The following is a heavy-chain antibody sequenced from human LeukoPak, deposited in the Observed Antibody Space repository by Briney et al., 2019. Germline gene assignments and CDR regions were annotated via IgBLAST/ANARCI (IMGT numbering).Heavy chain of an antibody. J-gene: IGHJ4*02. D-gene: IGHD1-26*01. CDR3: AVSFSGSYPL. CDR1: GGSISSSSYY. V-gene: IGHV4-39*01. Sequence: SETLSLTCTVSGGSISSSSYYWGWIRQPPGKGLEWIGSIYYSGSTYYNPSLKSRVTVSVDTSKNQFSLKLSSVTAADTAVYYCAVSFSGSYPLWGQGTLVTVSS. CDR2: IYYSGST.